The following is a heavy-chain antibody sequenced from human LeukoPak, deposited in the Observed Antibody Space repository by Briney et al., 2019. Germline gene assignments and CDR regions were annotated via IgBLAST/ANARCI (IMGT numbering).Heavy chain of an antibody. V-gene: IGHV4-59*01. CDR3: ARDQGVWGSYLDWFDP. CDR1: GVSISSYY. J-gene: IGHJ5*02. D-gene: IGHD3-16*02. CDR2: IYYSGST. Sequence: PSETLSLTCTVSGVSISSYYWSWIRQPPGKGLEWIGYIYYSGSTNYNPSLKSRVTISVDTSKNQFSLKLSSVTAADTAVYYCARDQGVWGSYLDWFDPWGQGTLVTVSS.